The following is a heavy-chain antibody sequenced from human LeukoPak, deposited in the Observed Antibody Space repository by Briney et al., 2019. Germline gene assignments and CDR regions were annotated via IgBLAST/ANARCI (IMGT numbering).Heavy chain of an antibody. CDR2: ISWNSGSI. D-gene: IGHD2-2*02. CDR3: AKVRTLSHRIVVVPAAIGSGAFDI. Sequence: PGGSLRLSCAASGFTFSSYWMHWVRQAPGKGLEWVSGISWNSGSIGYADSVKGRFTISRDNAKNSLYLQMNSLRAEDMALYYCAKVRTLSHRIVVVPAAIGSGAFDIWGQGTMVTVSS. J-gene: IGHJ3*02. CDR1: GFTFSSYW. V-gene: IGHV3-9*03.